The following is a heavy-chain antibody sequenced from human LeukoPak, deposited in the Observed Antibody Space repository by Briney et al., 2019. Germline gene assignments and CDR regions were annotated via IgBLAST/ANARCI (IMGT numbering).Heavy chain of an antibody. J-gene: IGHJ3*02. D-gene: IGHD5-18*01. Sequence: GGSLRLSCAASGFTFSSYAMHWVRQAPGKGLEWVAVISYDGSNKYYADSVKGRFTISRDNSKNTLYLQMNSLRAEDTAVYYCARAIQLWLRDAAFDIWGQGTMVTVSS. CDR3: ARAIQLWLRDAAFDI. CDR2: ISYDGSNK. CDR1: GFTFSSYA. V-gene: IGHV3-30-3*01.